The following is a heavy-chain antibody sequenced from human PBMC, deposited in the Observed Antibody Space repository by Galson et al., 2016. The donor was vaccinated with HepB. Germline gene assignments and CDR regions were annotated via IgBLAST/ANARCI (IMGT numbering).Heavy chain of an antibody. CDR3: AKHGDNWGSYFDY. CDR2: ISGSGGST. V-gene: IGHV3-23*01. CDR1: GFTFRSYA. J-gene: IGHJ4*02. D-gene: IGHD4-23*01. Sequence: SLRLSCAASGFTFRSYAMSWVRQGPGKGLECVSAISGSGGSTYYADSVKGRFTISRANSKNTLFLQMDSLRVEDTAVYYCAKHGDNWGSYFDYWGQETLVTVSS.